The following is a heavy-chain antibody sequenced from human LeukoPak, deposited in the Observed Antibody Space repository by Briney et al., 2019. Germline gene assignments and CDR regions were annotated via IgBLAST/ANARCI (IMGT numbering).Heavy chain of an antibody. D-gene: IGHD2-2*01. J-gene: IGHJ5*02. CDR1: GYSISSGHY. CDR3: ARDIVVVPAATYNWFDP. Sequence: NASETLSLTCAVSGYSISSGHYWGWIRQPPGKGLEWIGSIYHSGSTYYNPSLKSRVTISVDTSKNQFSLKLSSVTAADTAVYYCARDIVVVPAATYNWFDPWGQGTLVTVSS. V-gene: IGHV4-38-2*02. CDR2: IYHSGST.